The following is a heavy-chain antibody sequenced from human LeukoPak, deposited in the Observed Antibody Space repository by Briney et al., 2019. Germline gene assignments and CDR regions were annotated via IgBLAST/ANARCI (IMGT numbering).Heavy chain of an antibody. CDR3: ARDDSGYDPAYYFDY. V-gene: IGHV3-23*01. D-gene: IGHD5-12*01. Sequence: PGGSLRLSCAASGFTFSSYAMSWVRQAPGKGLEWVSAISGSGGSTYYADSVKGRFTISRDNSKNTLYLQMNSLRAEDTAVYYCARDDSGYDPAYYFDYWGQGTLVTVSS. J-gene: IGHJ4*02. CDR1: GFTFSSYA. CDR2: ISGSGGST.